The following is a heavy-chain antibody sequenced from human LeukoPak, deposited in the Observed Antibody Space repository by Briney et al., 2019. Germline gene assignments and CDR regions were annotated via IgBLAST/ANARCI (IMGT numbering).Heavy chain of an antibody. J-gene: IGHJ5*02. D-gene: IGHD3-3*01. Sequence: GASVNLSCKASGYTFTSYDMNWVRQATGQGLEWVGWMNAKSGNTGYAQKFQGRLTMTRSTSISTAYMELSSLRSEDTAVYYCARGDDYDFWSGQGTWGQGTLVTVSS. V-gene: IGHV1-8*01. CDR1: GYTFTSYD. CDR2: MNAKSGNT. CDR3: ARGDDYDFWSGQGT.